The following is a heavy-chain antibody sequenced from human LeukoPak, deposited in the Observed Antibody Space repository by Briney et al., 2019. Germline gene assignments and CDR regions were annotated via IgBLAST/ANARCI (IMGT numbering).Heavy chain of an antibody. CDR2: IYSGGST. CDR3: AREAYYDSSGLDY. Sequence: PGGSLRLSCAGSGFTFSNAWMSWVRQAPGKGLEWVSVIYSGGSTYYADSVKGRFTISRDNSKNTLYLQMNSLRAEDTAVYYCAREAYYDSSGLDYWGQGTLVTVSS. CDR1: GFTFSNAW. J-gene: IGHJ4*02. V-gene: IGHV3-53*01. D-gene: IGHD3-22*01.